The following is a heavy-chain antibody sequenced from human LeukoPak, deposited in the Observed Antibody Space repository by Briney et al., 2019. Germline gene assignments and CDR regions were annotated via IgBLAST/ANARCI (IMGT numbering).Heavy chain of an antibody. CDR1: GFTFSSYW. CDR2: IKQDGSEK. V-gene: IGHV3-7*03. D-gene: IGHD3-10*01. J-gene: IGHJ4*02. Sequence: PGGSLRLSCAASGFTFSSYWMSWVRQAPGKGLEWVANIKQDGSEKYYVDSVKGRFTISRDNAKNSLYLQMNSLRAEDTAVYYCARDLRLLWFGEFPRFDYWGQGTLVTVSS. CDR3: ARDLRLLWFGEFPRFDY.